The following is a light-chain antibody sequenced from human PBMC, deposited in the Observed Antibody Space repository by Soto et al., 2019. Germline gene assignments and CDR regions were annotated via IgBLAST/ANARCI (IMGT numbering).Light chain of an antibody. J-gene: IGKJ2*01. V-gene: IGKV3-20*01. Sequence: IVLTQSPGTLSLSPGERATLSCRASQSVSSTYIAWYQQNPGQAPRLLIYGASSRATGIPDRFSGSGSGTDFTLTISRLEPEDFAVYFCQQYGRSPPLTFGQGTKVEIK. CDR1: QSVSSTY. CDR3: QQYGRSPPLT. CDR2: GAS.